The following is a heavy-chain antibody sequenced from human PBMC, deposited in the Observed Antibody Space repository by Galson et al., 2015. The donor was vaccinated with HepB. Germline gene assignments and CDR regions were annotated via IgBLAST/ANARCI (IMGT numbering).Heavy chain of an antibody. CDR2: IYPGDSDT. Sequence: QSGAEVKKPGESLKISCKGSGYSFTSYWIGWVRQMPGKGLEWMGIIYPGDSDTRYSPSFQGQVTISADRSISTAYLQWSSLKASDTAMYYCARQGADDTAMDYGMDVWGQGTTVTVSS. CDR1: GYSFTSYW. CDR3: ARQGADDTAMDYGMDV. V-gene: IGHV5-51*01. J-gene: IGHJ6*02. D-gene: IGHD5-18*01.